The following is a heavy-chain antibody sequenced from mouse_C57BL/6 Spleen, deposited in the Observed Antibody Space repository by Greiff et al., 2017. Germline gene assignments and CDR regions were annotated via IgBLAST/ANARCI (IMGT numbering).Heavy chain of an antibody. CDR2: IWSGGST. CDR3: AKTGGSSPWYFDV. V-gene: IGHV2-5*01. D-gene: IGHD1-1*01. CDR1: GFSLTSYG. J-gene: IGHJ1*03. Sequence: QVQLQQSGPGLVQPSQSLSITCTVSGFSLTSYGVHWVRQSPGKGLEWLGVIWSGGSTDYNAAFMSRLSITKDNSKIQVFFKMTSLQADDTAIYYCAKTGGSSPWYFDVWGTGTTVTVSS.